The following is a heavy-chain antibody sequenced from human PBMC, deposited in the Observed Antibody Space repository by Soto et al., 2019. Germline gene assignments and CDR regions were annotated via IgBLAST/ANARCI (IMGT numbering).Heavy chain of an antibody. Sequence: GASVKVSCKASGYTFTSYSMHWVRQAPGQRLEWMGWINAGNGNTKYSQKFQGRVTITRDTSASTAYMELSSLRSEDTAVYYCARDPLVYSSQNWFDPWGQGTLVTVSS. CDR3: ARDPLVYSSQNWFDP. J-gene: IGHJ5*02. CDR2: INAGNGNT. CDR1: GYTFTSYS. V-gene: IGHV1-3*01. D-gene: IGHD6-13*01.